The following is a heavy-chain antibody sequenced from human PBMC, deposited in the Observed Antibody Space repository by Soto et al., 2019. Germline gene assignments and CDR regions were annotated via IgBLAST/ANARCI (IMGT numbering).Heavy chain of an antibody. CDR1: GLTFSNYG. Sequence: GGSLRLSCAASGLTFSNYGMHWVRQAPGKGLEWVAVISYDGSNENYADSVKGRFTISGDNSKNTLYMQMNSLRGEDTAVYYCAKNRGYCSGGSCRRYYYYYGMDVWGQGTTVTDSS. J-gene: IGHJ6*02. CDR3: AKNRGYCSGGSCRRYYYYYGMDV. CDR2: ISYDGSNE. D-gene: IGHD2-15*01. V-gene: IGHV3-30*18.